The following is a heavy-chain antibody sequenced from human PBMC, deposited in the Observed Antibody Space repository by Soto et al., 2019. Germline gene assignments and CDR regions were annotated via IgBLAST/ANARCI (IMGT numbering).Heavy chain of an antibody. CDR2: INTHNGNT. V-gene: IGHV1-18*01. CDR3: TGEGSAPYYNYGMDA. CDR1: GYTFTTYG. D-gene: IGHD3-10*01. Sequence: ASVKVSCKASGYTFTTYGISWVRQAPGQGLEWMGWINTHNGNTNYAQNLQGRVIMTADTSTSTAYMELRSLRSDDTAVYYCTGEGSAPYYNYGMDAWGQVITLTVSS. J-gene: IGHJ6*02.